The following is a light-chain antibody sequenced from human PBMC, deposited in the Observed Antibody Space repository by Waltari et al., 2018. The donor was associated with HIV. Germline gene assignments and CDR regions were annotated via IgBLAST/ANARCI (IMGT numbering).Light chain of an antibody. CDR1: QSISAN. CDR3: QQYDSGPRGIT. V-gene: IGKV3-15*01. Sequence: DIVITQSPPTLSVSPGQRVTLSCRDSQSISANVAWYQQRPGQAPRLLIYEAATRPTGIPARFSGSGSGTEFTLTISSLQSEDFATYFCQQYDSGPRGITFGQGTMLEIK. CDR2: EAA. J-gene: IGKJ2*01.